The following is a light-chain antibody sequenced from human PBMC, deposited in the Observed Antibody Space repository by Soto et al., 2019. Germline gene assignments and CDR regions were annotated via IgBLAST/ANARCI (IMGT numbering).Light chain of an antibody. J-gene: IGKJ3*01. CDR1: QDISNY. CDR3: QHCDYLPI. V-gene: IGKV1-33*01. CDR2: DAS. Sequence: DIQMTQSPSSLSASVGDRVTITCQASQDISNYLNWYQQKPGKAPKLLIYDASNLETGVPSRFSGSGSGTDFTFTISSLQPEDVATYYCQHCDYLPIFGPGTKVDIK.